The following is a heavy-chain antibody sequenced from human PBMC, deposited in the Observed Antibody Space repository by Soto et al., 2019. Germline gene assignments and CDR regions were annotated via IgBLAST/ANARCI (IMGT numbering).Heavy chain of an antibody. CDR2: ISYDGSNK. CDR1: GFTFSSYA. D-gene: IGHD6-6*01. CDR3: ARDPEGYSSSSEFDY. Sequence: QVQLVESGGGVVQPGRSLRLSCAASGFTFSSYAMHWVRQAPGKGLEWVAVISYDGSNKYYADSVKGRFTISRDNSKNTLYLQMNSLRAEDTAVYYCARDPEGYSSSSEFDYWGQGTLVTVSS. V-gene: IGHV3-30-3*01. J-gene: IGHJ4*02.